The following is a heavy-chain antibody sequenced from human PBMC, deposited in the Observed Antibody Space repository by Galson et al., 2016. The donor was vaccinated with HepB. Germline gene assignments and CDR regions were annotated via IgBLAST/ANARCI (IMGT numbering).Heavy chain of an antibody. J-gene: IGHJ5*02. CDR2: IYYTGST. CDR3: ARDSGNCSSTSCFENWFDP. V-gene: IGHV4-31*03. Sequence: TLSLTCTVSGGSISSGGYYWSWIRQHPGKGLEWIGYIYYTGSTYYNPSLKSRVTISVDTSKNQFSLKLSSVTAADTAVYYCARDSGNCSSTSCFENWFDPWGQGTLVTVSS. CDR1: GGSISSGGYY. D-gene: IGHD2-2*01.